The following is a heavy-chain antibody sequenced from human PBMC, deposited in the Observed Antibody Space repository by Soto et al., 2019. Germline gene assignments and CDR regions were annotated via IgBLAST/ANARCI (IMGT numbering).Heavy chain of an antibody. V-gene: IGHV4-59*08. CDR1: GGSISSYY. CDR2: IYYSGSA. J-gene: IGHJ4*02. Sequence: PSETLSLTCTVSGGSISSYYWSWIRQPPGKGLEWIGYIYYSGSANYNPSLKSRVNIPVDTSKNQFSLKLSSVTAAVTAVYYCAGAPPADYGGTLGFDYWGQGTLVTVS. D-gene: IGHD4-17*01. CDR3: AGAPPADYGGTLGFDY.